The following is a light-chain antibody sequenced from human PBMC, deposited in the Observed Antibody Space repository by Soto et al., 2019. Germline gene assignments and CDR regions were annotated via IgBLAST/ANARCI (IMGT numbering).Light chain of an antibody. Sequence: DIQMTQSPSTLSASVGVRVTITCRASQSMNDWLAWYQQKPWKAPKVLIYDASSLQTGVPSRFSGSGSGTDSTLTIDSLQPDDVATYYCLRYNAFSQTFGKGTKVEI. V-gene: IGKV1-5*01. CDR1: QSMNDW. CDR2: DAS. CDR3: LRYNAFSQT. J-gene: IGKJ1*01.